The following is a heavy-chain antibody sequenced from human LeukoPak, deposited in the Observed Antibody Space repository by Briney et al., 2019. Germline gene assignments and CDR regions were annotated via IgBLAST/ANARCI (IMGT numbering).Heavy chain of an antibody. CDR1: GFTVSSNS. CDR3: ARARDGYNSHFDY. V-gene: IGHV3-53*01. Sequence: PGGSLRLSCAASGFTVSSNSMYWVRQAPGKGLEWVSVIYSGGSTYYADSVKGRFTISRDNSKNTLFLQMNSLRAEDTAVYYCARARDGYNSHFDYWGQGTLVTVSS. D-gene: IGHD5-24*01. J-gene: IGHJ4*02. CDR2: IYSGGST.